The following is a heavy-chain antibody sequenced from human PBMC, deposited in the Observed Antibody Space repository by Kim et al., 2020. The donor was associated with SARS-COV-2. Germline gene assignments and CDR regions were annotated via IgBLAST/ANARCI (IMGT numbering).Heavy chain of an antibody. CDR3: ARDSDRWLQFRTFGYYFDY. D-gene: IGHD5-12*01. CDR1: GGTFSSYA. V-gene: IGHV1-69*13. J-gene: IGHJ4*02. CDR2: IIPIFGTA. Sequence: SVKVSCKASGGTFSSYAISWVRQAPGQGLEWMGGIIPIFGTANYAQKFQGRVTITADESTSTAYMELSSLRSEDTAVYYCARDSDRWLQFRTFGYYFDYWGQGTLVTVSS.